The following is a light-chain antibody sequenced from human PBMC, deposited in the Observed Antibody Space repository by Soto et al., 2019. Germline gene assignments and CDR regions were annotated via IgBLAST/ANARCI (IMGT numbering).Light chain of an antibody. CDR2: ITS. V-gene: IGKV3-20*01. J-gene: IGKJ1*01. CDR1: QSVRSNY. Sequence: EIVLTQSPGTLSLSPGERATLSCRASQSVRSNYVAWYQQKPGQTPRLLIYITSSRVPGIPERFSGSGSGTAFTLTISRLEPEDFAVYFCQQYGDSPWTFGQGTKVEMK. CDR3: QQYGDSPWT.